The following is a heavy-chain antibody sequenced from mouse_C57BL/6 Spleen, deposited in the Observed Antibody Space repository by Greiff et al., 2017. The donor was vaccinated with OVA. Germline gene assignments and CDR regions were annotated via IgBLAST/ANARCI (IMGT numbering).Heavy chain of an antibody. D-gene: IGHD1-1*01. Sequence: QVQLQQSDAELVKPGASVKISCKVSGYTFTDHTIHWMKQRPEQGLEWIGYIYPRDGSTKYNEKFKGKATLTADKSYSTAYMQLNSLTSEYSAVYFCARTSVYYGSSYESAMDYWGQGTSVTVSS. CDR2: IYPRDGST. CDR1: GYTFTDHT. J-gene: IGHJ4*01. CDR3: ARTSVYYGSSYESAMDY. V-gene: IGHV1-78*01.